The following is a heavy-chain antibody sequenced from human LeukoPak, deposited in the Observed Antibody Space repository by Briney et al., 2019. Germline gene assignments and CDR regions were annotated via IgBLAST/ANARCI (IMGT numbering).Heavy chain of an antibody. D-gene: IGHD3-9*01. CDR2: ITAYNGNT. Sequence: ASVKVSCKASGYTFTSYGISWVRQAPGQGLEWMGWITAYNGNTNYAQKLQGRVTMTTDTSTSTAYMELRSLRSDDTAVYYCAKASGYFDWLESGNWFDPWGQGTLVTVSS. J-gene: IGHJ5*02. CDR1: GYTFTSYG. CDR3: AKASGYFDWLESGNWFDP. V-gene: IGHV1-18*01.